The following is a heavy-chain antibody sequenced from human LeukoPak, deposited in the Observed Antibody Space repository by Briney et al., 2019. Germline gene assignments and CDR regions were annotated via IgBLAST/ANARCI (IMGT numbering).Heavy chain of an antibody. CDR2: INSDGSST. V-gene: IGHV3-74*01. D-gene: IGHD5-18*01. J-gene: IGHJ4*02. CDR3: ASWGLGQLWFENTGDY. CDR1: GFTFSSYW. Sequence: GGSLRLSCAASGFTFSSYWMHWVRQAPGKGLEWVARINSDGSSTIYADSVKGRFTISRDNAKNTLYLQMNSLRAEDTAVYYCASWGLGQLWFENTGDYWGQGTLVTVSS.